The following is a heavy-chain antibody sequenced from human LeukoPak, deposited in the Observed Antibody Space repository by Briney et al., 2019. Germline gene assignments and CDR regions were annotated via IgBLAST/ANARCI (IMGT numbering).Heavy chain of an antibody. V-gene: IGHV3-23*01. Sequence: HTGGSLRLSCAASGFTFSSYAMSWVRQAPGKGLEWVSAISGSGGSTYYADSVKGRFTISRDNSKNTLYLQMNSLRAEDTAVYYCAKGGEYCGGDCYFGYYYYYGMDVWGQGTTVTVSS. CDR1: GFTFSSYA. D-gene: IGHD2-21*02. J-gene: IGHJ6*02. CDR3: AKGGEYCGGDCYFGYYYYYGMDV. CDR2: ISGSGGST.